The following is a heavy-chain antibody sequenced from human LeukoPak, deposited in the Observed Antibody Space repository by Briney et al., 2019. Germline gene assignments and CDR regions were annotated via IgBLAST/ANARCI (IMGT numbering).Heavy chain of an antibody. V-gene: IGHV3-7*01. CDR3: ARLRIAGYSSSWYDPYFDY. J-gene: IGHJ4*02. CDR2: IKQDGSEK. Sequence: GGSLRLSCAASGFTFSSYWMSWVRQAPGKGLEWVANIKQDGSEKYYVDSVKGRFTVSRDNAKNSLYLQMNSLRAEDTAVYYCARLRIAGYSSSWYDPYFDYWGQGTLVTVSS. D-gene: IGHD6-13*01. CDR1: GFTFSSYW.